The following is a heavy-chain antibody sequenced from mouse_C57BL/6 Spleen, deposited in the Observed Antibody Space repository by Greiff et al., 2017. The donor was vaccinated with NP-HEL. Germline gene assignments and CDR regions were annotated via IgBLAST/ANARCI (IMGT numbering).Heavy chain of an antibody. CDR3: ARHEDITTAEDWYFDV. J-gene: IGHJ1*03. Sequence: QVQLKESGAELVKPGASVKLSCKASGYTFTEYTIHWVKQRSGQGLEWIGWFYPGSGSIKYNEKFKDKATLTADKSSSTVYMELSRLTSEDSAVYFCARHEDITTAEDWYFDVWGTGTTVTVSS. CDR1: GYTFTEYT. V-gene: IGHV1-62-2*01. CDR2: FYPGSGSI. D-gene: IGHD1-1*01.